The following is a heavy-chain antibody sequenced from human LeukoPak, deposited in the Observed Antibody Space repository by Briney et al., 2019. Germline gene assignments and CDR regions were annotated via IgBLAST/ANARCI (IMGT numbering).Heavy chain of an antibody. V-gene: IGHV4-59*01. CDR1: GGSINSYY. CDR3: ARGRYSSSWYLDY. D-gene: IGHD6-13*01. CDR2: IYCSGST. J-gene: IGHJ4*02. Sequence: SETLSLTCTVSGGSINSYYWSWIRQPPGKGLEWIGSIYCSGSTNYNPSLKSRVTISVDTSKNQFSLRLSSVTAADTAVYYCARGRYSSSWYLDYWGQGALVTVSS.